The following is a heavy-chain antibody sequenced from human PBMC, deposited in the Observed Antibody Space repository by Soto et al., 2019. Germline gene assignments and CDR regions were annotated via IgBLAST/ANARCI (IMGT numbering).Heavy chain of an antibody. CDR2: INQDGSER. D-gene: IGHD3-10*01. Sequence: EVQLVESGGGLVQPGASLRLSCAASGFTFTTCWMMWVRQAPGKGLEWVANINQDGSERYYVDSVKGRFTISRDNAKNSLYLQMNSLRAVDTAVYYCVKDNRGSYWGQGTLVTVSS. V-gene: IGHV3-7*01. CDR1: GFTFTTCW. J-gene: IGHJ4*02. CDR3: VKDNRGSY.